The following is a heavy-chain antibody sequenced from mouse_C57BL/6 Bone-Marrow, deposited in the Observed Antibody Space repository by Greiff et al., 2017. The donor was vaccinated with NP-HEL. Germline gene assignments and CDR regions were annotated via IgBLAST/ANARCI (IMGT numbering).Heavy chain of an antibody. CDR3: ARSPFITTVVAPFAY. CDR1: GFTFTSYG. V-gene: IGHV5-6*01. D-gene: IGHD1-1*01. Sequence: EVQLQQSGGDLVKPGGSLKLSCAASGFTFTSYGMSWVRQTPDKRLEWVATISSGGSYTYYPDSVKGRFTISGDNAKNTLYLQMSSLKSEDTAMYYCARSPFITTVVAPFAYWGQGTMVTVSA. CDR2: ISSGGSYT. J-gene: IGHJ3*01.